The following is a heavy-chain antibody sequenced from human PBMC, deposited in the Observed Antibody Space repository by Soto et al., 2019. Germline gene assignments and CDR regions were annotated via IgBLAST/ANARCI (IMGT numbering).Heavy chain of an antibody. Sequence: EVQLVESGGGLVKPGGSLRLSCISSGFTFRTYTMNWVRQAPGKGLEWVSGIRGFSPYTFYAESVKGRFTISRDNAKNSLYVQSNSLRAEDTAVYYCARERGYEAHGHYYNAMDDWGHGTAVTVSS. J-gene: IGHJ6*02. CDR3: ARERGYEAHGHYYNAMDD. CDR2: IRGFSPYT. D-gene: IGHD3-10*01. CDR1: GFTFRTYT. V-gene: IGHV3-21*01.